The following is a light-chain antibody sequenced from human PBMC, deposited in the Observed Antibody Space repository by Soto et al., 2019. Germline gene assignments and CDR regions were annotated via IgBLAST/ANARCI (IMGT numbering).Light chain of an antibody. CDR1: SSDVGGYHY. J-gene: IGLJ1*01. CDR3: SSYAGSKNFV. CDR2: EVS. V-gene: IGLV2-8*01. Sequence: QSVLTQPPSASGSPGQSVTISCTGTSSDVGGYHYVSWYQQHPGKAPKLMIYEVSKRPSGVPDRFSGSKSGNTASLTVSGLQDEDEADYYCSSYAGSKNFVLGTAAK.